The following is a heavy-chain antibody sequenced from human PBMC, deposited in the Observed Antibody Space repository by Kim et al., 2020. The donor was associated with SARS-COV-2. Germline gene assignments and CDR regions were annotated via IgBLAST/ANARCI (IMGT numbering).Heavy chain of an antibody. V-gene: IGHV1-46*01. CDR1: GYTFTSYY. CDR2: INPSGGIT. D-gene: IGHD3-10*01. J-gene: IGHJ6*02. CDR3: ERGGVTMVRGGIPKDYYYYGRDV. Sequence: ASVKVSCKASGYTFTSYYMHWVRQAPGQGLEWMGIINPSGGITSYAQKFQGRVTMTRDTSTSTVYMELSSLRSEDTAVYYCERGGVTMVRGGIPKDYYYYGRDVWGQGTTVTVS.